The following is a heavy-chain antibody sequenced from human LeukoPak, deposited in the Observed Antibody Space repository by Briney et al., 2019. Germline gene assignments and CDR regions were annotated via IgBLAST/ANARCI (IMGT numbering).Heavy chain of an antibody. J-gene: IGHJ5*02. CDR1: GFTFSSYA. CDR2: ISGSGDST. V-gene: IGHV3-23*01. Sequence: PGGSLRLSCAASGFTFSSYAMSWVRQAPGKGLEWVSAISGSGDSTYYGDSVKGRFTISKNSAKNSLYLQMNTLRVEDTAMYYCASLDTAKQPLANHWGQGTLVTVSS. CDR3: ASLDTAKQPLANH. D-gene: IGHD5-18*01.